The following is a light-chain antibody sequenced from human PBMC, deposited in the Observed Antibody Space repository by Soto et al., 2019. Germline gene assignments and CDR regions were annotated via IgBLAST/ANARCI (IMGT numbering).Light chain of an antibody. J-gene: IGKJ1*01. CDR3: QQYNHYWT. Sequence: DIQMTQSPSTLSGSVGDRVTITCRASQTISSWLAWYQQKPGKAPRLLIYGASSLQSGVPSRFSGSGSGTDFTLSISSLQPDDFATYYCQQYNHYWTFGQGTKVDI. V-gene: IGKV1-5*01. CDR1: QTISSW. CDR2: GAS.